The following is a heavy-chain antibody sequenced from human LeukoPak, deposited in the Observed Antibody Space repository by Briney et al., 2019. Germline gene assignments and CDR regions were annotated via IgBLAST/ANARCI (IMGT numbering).Heavy chain of an antibody. V-gene: IGHV1-18*01. CDR2: ISAYNGNT. CDR3: ARDRYSGYDAPGGY. J-gene: IGHJ4*02. Sequence: GASVKVSCKASGYTFTSYGISWVRQAPGQGLEWMGWISAYNGNTNYAQKLQGRVTMTRDTSTSTVYMELSSLRSEDTAVYYCARDRYSGYDAPGGYWGQGTLVTVSS. D-gene: IGHD5-12*01. CDR1: GYTFTSYG.